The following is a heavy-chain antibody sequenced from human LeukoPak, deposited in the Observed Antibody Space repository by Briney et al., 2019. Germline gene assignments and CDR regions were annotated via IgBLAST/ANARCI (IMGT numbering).Heavy chain of an antibody. Sequence: SGGSLRLSCAASGFTVSSNYMSWVRQAPGKGLEWVSVIYSGGSTYYADSVKGRFTISRDNSKNTLYLQMNSLRAEDTAVYYCARGRCSSTSCPGGRGYGMDVWGQGTTVTVSS. D-gene: IGHD2-2*01. V-gene: IGHV3-53*05. CDR1: GFTVSSNY. CDR3: ARGRCSSTSCPGGRGYGMDV. J-gene: IGHJ6*02. CDR2: IYSGGST.